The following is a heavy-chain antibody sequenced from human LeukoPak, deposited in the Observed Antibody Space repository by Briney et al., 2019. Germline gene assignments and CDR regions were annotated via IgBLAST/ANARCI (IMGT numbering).Heavy chain of an antibody. CDR3: ARHYSSSWYTPGYYYYMDV. Sequence: SETLSLTCTVSGGSISSYYWTWIRQPPGKGLEWIGYIYYSGSTNYNPSLKSRVTISVDTSKNQFSLKLSSVTAADTAVYYCARHYSSSWYTPGYYYYMDVWGKGTTVTVSS. J-gene: IGHJ6*03. CDR2: IYYSGST. D-gene: IGHD6-13*01. CDR1: GGSISSYY. V-gene: IGHV4-59*08.